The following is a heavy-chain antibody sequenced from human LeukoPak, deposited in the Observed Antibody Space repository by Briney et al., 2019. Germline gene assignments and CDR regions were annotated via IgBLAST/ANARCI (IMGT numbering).Heavy chain of an antibody. CDR3: ARWGYCSSTSCPDYYYYYMDV. D-gene: IGHD2-2*01. CDR2: ISSSSSYI. J-gene: IGHJ6*03. Sequence: PGGSLRLSCAASGFTFSSYSMNWVRQAPGKGLEWVSSISSSSSYIYYADSVKGRFTISRDNAKNSLYLQMNSLRAEDTAVYYCARWGYCSSTSCPDYYYYYMDVWGKGTTVTVSS. CDR1: GFTFSSYS. V-gene: IGHV3-21*01.